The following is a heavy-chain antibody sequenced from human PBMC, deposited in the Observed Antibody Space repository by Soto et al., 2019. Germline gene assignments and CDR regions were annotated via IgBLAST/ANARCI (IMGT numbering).Heavy chain of an antibody. CDR1: GDSISSGGYA. CDR2: IYLTGVT. J-gene: IGHJ6*02. Sequence: QLQLQESGSGLVNRSQTLSLTCAVSGDSISSGGYAWTWIRQSPGKGLEWIGYIYLTGVTYYNPSLKSRVSMSVXXSKSQFSLRLSSVTAADTAVYYCARGHYGGHAMDVWGQGTTVTVSS. CDR3: ARGHYGGHAMDV. D-gene: IGHD4-17*01. V-gene: IGHV4-30-2*06.